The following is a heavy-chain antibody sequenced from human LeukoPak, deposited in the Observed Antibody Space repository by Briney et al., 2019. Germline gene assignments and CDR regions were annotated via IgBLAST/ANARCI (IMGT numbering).Heavy chain of an antibody. CDR2: ISGSGGST. CDR3: AKDGTTMIVVVYYFDY. V-gene: IGHV3-23*01. CDR1: GFTFSSCA. J-gene: IGHJ4*02. D-gene: IGHD3-22*01. Sequence: GGSLRLSCAASGFTFSSCAMSWVRQAPGKGLEWVSAISGSGGSTYYADSVKGRFTISRDNSKNTLYLQMNSLRAEDTAVYYCAKDGTTMIVVVYYFDYWGQGTLVTVSS.